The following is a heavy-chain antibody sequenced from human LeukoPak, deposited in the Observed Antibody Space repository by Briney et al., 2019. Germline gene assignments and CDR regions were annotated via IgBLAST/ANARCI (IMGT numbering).Heavy chain of an antibody. CDR1: GFTFSGYG. J-gene: IGHJ3*02. V-gene: IGHV3-30*03. CDR2: ISYDGSNK. Sequence: GGSLRLSCAASGFTFSGYGMHWVRQAPGKGLEWVAVISYDGSNKYYADSVKGRFTISRDNAKNSLYLQVNSLRAEDTSVYYCARDVGSTSGWQKDAFDIWGQRTMVTVSS. D-gene: IGHD6-19*01. CDR3: ARDVGSTSGWQKDAFDI.